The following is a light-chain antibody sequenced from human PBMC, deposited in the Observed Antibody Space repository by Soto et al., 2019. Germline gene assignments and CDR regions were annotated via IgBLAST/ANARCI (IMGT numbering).Light chain of an antibody. CDR2: GAS. J-gene: IGKJ1*01. V-gene: IGKV3-20*01. CDR3: QQYGSSRT. CDR1: QSVGSSY. Sequence: EIGLTHSPGTVSLSPGERATLSCRASQSVGSSYLAWYQQKPGQAPRLLIYGASSRATGIPDRFSGSGSGTDFTLTISRLEPEDFAVYYCQQYGSSRTFGQGTKVDI.